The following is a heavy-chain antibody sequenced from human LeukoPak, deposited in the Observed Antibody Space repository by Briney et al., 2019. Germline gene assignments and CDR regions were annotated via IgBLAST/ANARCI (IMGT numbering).Heavy chain of an antibody. Sequence: SETLSLTCTVSGGSISSYYWSWIRQPPGKGLEWIGYIYYSGSTNYNPSLKSRVTISVDTSKNQFSLKLSSVTAADTAVYYCARGTALITCSGGSCAKKYYFDYWGQGTLVTVSS. V-gene: IGHV4-59*12. J-gene: IGHJ4*02. CDR2: IYYSGST. CDR1: GGSISSYY. D-gene: IGHD2-15*01. CDR3: ARGTALITCSGGSCAKKYYFDY.